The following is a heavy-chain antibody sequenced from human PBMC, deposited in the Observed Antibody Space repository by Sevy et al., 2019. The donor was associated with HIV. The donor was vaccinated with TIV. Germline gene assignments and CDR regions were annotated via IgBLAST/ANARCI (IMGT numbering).Heavy chain of an antibody. Sequence: GGSLRLSCAASGFTFSSYGMHWVRQAPGKGLEWVALIWYDGGNKYYADSVKGRFTISRDNSKNTMYLQMNSLRAEETAVYSCASGATYFGSGSHTNLDYWGQGTLVTVSS. CDR1: GFTFSSYG. V-gene: IGHV3-33*01. CDR3: ASGATYFGSGSHTNLDY. D-gene: IGHD3-10*01. CDR2: IWYDGGNK. J-gene: IGHJ4*02.